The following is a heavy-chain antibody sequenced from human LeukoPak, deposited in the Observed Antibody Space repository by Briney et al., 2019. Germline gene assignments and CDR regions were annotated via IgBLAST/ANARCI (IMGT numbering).Heavy chain of an antibody. CDR2: IYHSGST. V-gene: IGHV4-38-2*01. J-gene: IGHJ6*03. CDR3: ARRWSTYYYYYMDV. CDR1: GGSFSSGYY. D-gene: IGHD4-23*01. Sequence: SETLSLTCAVYGGSFSSGYYWGWIRQPPGKGLEWIGSIYHSGSTYYNPSLKSRVTISVDTSKNQFSLKLSSVTAADTAVYYCARRWSTYYYYYMDVWGKGTTVTVSS.